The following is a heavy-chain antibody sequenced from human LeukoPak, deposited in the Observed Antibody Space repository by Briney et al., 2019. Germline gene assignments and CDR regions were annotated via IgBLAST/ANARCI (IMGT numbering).Heavy chain of an antibody. CDR3: ARGPITMGY. D-gene: IGHD3-10*01. V-gene: IGHV4-39*01. Sequence: PSETLSLTCTVSGGSISSSSYSWRWIRQPPGKGLEWIGSIYYSGSTYYNPSLKSRVTISVDTSKNQFSLKLSSVTAADTAVYYCARGPITMGYWGQGTLVTVSS. CDR1: GGSISSSSYS. J-gene: IGHJ4*02. CDR2: IYYSGST.